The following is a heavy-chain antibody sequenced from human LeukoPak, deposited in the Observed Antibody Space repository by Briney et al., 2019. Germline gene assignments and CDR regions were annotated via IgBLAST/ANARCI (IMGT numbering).Heavy chain of an antibody. CDR1: GFIFSSYA. V-gene: IGHV3-23*01. D-gene: IGHD1-26*01. CDR2: ISGSGGST. J-gene: IGHJ4*02. CDR3: AKNQTVGGTSPFDY. Sequence: GGSLRLSCAASGFIFSSYAMSWVRQAPGKGLEWVSTISGSGGSTYYADSVKGRFTFSRDNSKNTLYLQMNSLRAEDTAVYYCAKNQTVGGTSPFDYWGQGTLVTVSS.